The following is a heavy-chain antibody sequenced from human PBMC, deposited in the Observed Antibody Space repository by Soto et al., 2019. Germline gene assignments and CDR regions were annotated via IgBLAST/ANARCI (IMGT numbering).Heavy chain of an antibody. V-gene: IGHV1-18*01. CDR3: VRCYCSVGSCFTWWHFDL. Sequence: QVQVVQSGAEVKKPGASVKVACKASGYSFDTFGMSWVRQAPGQGLEWMGWISIEKGDTNSAQKFQDRVTMTTDTSTSTAYMKLRSLTSDDTAVYYCVRCYCSVGSCFTWWHFDLWGRGTLVTVTS. CDR1: GYSFDTFG. D-gene: IGHD2-15*01. CDR2: ISIEKGDT. J-gene: IGHJ2*01.